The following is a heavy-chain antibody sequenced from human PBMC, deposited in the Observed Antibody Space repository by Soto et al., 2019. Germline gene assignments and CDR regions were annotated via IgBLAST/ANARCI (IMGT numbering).Heavy chain of an antibody. CDR1: GGTFSSYA. J-gene: IGHJ4*02. CDR2: IIPIFGTA. V-gene: IGHV1-69*13. CDR3: ARDLAYCGGDCPLDY. D-gene: IGHD2-21*02. Sequence: SVKVSCKASGGTFSSYAISWVRQAPGQGLEWMGGIIPIFGTANYAQKFQGRVTITADESTSTAYMELSSLRSEDTAVYYCARDLAYCGGDCPLDYWGQGTLVTVPQ.